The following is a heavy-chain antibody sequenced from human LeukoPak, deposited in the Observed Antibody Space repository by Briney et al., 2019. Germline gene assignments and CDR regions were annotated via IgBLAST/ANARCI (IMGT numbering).Heavy chain of an antibody. V-gene: IGHV3-23*01. CDR1: GFTFSNYA. D-gene: IGHD3-3*01. J-gene: IGHJ4*02. CDR3: AKEGYDFWSTYSRTHFDY. CDR2: ISGSDTST. Sequence: GGSLRLSCAASGFTFSNYAMNWVRQAPGKGPEWVSGISGSDTSTYYTDSVRGRFTISRDISKNTLYLQMNSLRAEDTAVYYCAKEGYDFWSTYSRTHFDYWGQGTLVTVSS.